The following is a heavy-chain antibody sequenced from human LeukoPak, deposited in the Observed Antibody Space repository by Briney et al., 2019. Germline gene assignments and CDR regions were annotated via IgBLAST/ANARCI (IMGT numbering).Heavy chain of an antibody. CDR3: ATDLVLWGAFDI. D-gene: IGHD1-26*01. CDR1: GYTLTELS. V-gene: IGHV1-24*01. Sequence: GSLKVSCKASGYTLTELSMHWVRQAPGKGLEWMGGFDPEDGETIYAQKFQGRVTMTEDTSTDTAYMELSSLRSEDTAVYYCATDLVLWGAFDIWGQGTMVSVSS. J-gene: IGHJ3*02. CDR2: FDPEDGET.